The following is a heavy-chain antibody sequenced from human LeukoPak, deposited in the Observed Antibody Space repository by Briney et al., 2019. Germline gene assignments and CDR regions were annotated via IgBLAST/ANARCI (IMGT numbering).Heavy chain of an antibody. Sequence: GGSLRLSCAASGFTFSSYAMSWVRQAPGKGLEWVSAISGSGGSTYYADSVKGRFTISRDNSKNTLYLQMNSLRAEDAAVYYCAKDGHYGDYVWNYWGQGTLVTVSS. CDR2: ISGSGGST. CDR3: AKDGHYGDYVWNY. J-gene: IGHJ4*02. CDR1: GFTFSSYA. D-gene: IGHD4-17*01. V-gene: IGHV3-23*01.